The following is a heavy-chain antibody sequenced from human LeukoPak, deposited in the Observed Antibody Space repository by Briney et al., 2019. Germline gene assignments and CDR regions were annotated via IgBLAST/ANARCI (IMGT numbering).Heavy chain of an antibody. V-gene: IGHV3-23*01. CDR3: AKVLKIRGGDGRLYYYGMDV. D-gene: IGHD2-15*01. CDR2: ISTSGSDT. CDR1: GFTFSSYA. J-gene: IGHJ6*02. Sequence: GGSLRLSCAASGFTFSSYAMSWVRQAPGQGLEWVSAISTSGSDTYYAASVKGRFTISRDNSQNTLYLQMNSLRAEDTAVYFCAKVLKIRGGDGRLYYYGMDVWGQGTTVTVSS.